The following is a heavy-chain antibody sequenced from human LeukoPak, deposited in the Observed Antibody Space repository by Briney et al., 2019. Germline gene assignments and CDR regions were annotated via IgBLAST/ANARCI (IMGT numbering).Heavy chain of an antibody. CDR2: IYYTGT. V-gene: IGHV4-59*02. CDR1: GGSVSDYY. D-gene: IGHD3-22*01. Sequence: SETLSLTCTVSGGSVSDYYWSWIRQSPGKGLEWIGYIYYTGTSYNPSLKSRVTISADTSKNQFSLNLSSVTAADTAVYYCASQPNYYDSSGYYYYFDYWGQGTLVTVSS. J-gene: IGHJ4*02. CDR3: ASQPNYYDSSGYYYYFDY.